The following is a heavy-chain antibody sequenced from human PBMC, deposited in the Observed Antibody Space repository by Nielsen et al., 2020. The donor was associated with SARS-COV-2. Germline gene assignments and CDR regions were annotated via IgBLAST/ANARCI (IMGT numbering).Heavy chain of an antibody. CDR1: GFTFRNYE. Sequence: GESLKISCAASGFTFRNYEMNWVRQAPGKGLEWISYISTSGSTISYADSVKGRFTIPRDNAQNSVYLQMNSLRADDTAIYYCARDPGVAVGEDGFDIWGQGTMVTVSS. CDR2: ISTSGSTI. CDR3: ARDPGVAVGEDGFDI. D-gene: IGHD6-19*01. J-gene: IGHJ3*02. V-gene: IGHV3-48*03.